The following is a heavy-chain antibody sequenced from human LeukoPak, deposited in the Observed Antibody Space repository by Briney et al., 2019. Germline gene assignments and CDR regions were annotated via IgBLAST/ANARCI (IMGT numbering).Heavy chain of an antibody. Sequence: PGGSLRLSCASSGFSFSGYAMIWVRQAPGKGLELVSTISGSGASTFYADSVRGRFITSKDIPSNTVYLQMNSLRAEDTAVYYCAKGSRGYTNYYFDYWGQGTLATVSS. CDR2: ISGSGAST. J-gene: IGHJ4*02. V-gene: IGHV3-23*01. D-gene: IGHD2-2*02. CDR1: GFSFSGYA. CDR3: AKGSRGYTNYYFDY.